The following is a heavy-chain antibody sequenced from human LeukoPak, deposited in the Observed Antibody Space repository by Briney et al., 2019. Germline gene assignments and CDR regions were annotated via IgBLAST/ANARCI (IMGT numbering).Heavy chain of an antibody. D-gene: IGHD3-3*01. CDR2: IYWNDDK. V-gene: IGHV2-5*01. CDR1: GFSLSTSGVG. Sequence: SGPTLVKPTQTLTLTCTFSGFSLSTSGVGVGWIRQPPGKALEWLALIYWNDDKRYSPSLKSRLTITKDTSKNQVVLTMTNMDPVDTATYYCAHRFLKWLSHDAFDIWGQGTMVTVSS. CDR3: AHRFLKWLSHDAFDI. J-gene: IGHJ3*02.